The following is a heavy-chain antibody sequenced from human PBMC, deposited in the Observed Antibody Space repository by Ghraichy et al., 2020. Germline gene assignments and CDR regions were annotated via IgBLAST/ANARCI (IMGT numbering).Heavy chain of an antibody. CDR3: ATAGYCSSTSCYASPHLGGGFGYYYYYMDV. V-gene: IGHV1-24*01. CDR2: FDPEDGET. J-gene: IGHJ6*03. CDR1: GYTLTELS. Sequence: ASVKVSCKVSGYTLTELSMHWVRQAPGKGLEWMGGFDPEDGETIYAQKFQGRVSMTEDTSTDTAYMELRRLRSEDTAVYYLATAGYCSSTSCYASPHLGGGFGYYYYYMDVWGKGTTVTVSS. D-gene: IGHD2-2*01.